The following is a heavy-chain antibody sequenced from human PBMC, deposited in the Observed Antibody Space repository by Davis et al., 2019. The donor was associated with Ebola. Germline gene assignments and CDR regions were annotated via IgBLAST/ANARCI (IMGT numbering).Heavy chain of an antibody. CDR3: VNSWGSGAFDI. D-gene: IGHD7-27*01. CDR2: ISSDGDST. CDR1: GFTFSNFA. Sequence: PGGSLRLSCSASGFTFSNFAMHWVRQAPGKGLEYVSGISSDGDSTYYAESVKGRLTISRDNSKNTLYLQMSSLRAEDTAVYYCVNSWGSGAFDIWGQGTRVTVSS. J-gene: IGHJ3*02. V-gene: IGHV3-64D*06.